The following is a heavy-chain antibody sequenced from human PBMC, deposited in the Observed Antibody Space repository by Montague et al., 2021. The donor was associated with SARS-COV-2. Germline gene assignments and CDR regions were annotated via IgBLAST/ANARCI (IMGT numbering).Heavy chain of an antibody. V-gene: IGHV4-34*01. CDR1: GGSFRDYY. CDR2: VDHRGSS. CDR3: ARGQVTVFGVLIMLPAAGPLDS. J-gene: IGHJ3*02. Sequence: SETLSLTCAVYGGSFRDYYWTWIRQAPGKGLEWIGEVDHRGSSSYNPSLQSRLTISVDRSTNQFSLRLTSVTAADTAVYYCARGQVTVFGVLIMLPAAGPLDSWGLGTKVTVSS. D-gene: IGHD3-3*01.